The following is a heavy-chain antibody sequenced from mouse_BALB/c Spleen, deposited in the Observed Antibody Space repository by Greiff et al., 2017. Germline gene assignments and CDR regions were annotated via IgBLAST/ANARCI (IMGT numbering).Heavy chain of an antibody. Sequence: EVQLQQSGPELVKPGASVKISCKASGYTFTDYNMHWVKQSHGKSLEWIGYIYPYNGGTGYNQKFKSKATLTVDNSSSTAYMELRSLTSEDSAVYYCAPGYYAMDYWGQGTSVTVSA. V-gene: IGHV1S29*02. J-gene: IGHJ4*01. CDR2: IYPYNGGT. CDR3: APGYYAMDY. D-gene: IGHD4-1*01. CDR1: GYTFTDYN.